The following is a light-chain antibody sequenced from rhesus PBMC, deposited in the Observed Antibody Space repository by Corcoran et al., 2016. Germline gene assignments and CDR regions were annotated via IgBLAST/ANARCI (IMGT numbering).Light chain of an antibody. CDR2: KAS. V-gene: IGKV1-22*01. CDR3: QQYSSRLT. CDR1: QGISSW. Sequence: DIQMTQSPSSLSASVGDTVTITCRASQGISSWLAWYRQKQGKAPKLRIYKASSSQSGVPLRFSGRGSGTDFTLTISSLQSEDFATYYCQQYSSRLTFGGGTKVELK. J-gene: IGKJ4*01.